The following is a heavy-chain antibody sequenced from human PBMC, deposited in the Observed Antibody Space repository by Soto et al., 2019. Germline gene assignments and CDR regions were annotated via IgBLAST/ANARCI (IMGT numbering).Heavy chain of an antibody. CDR3: VRHSNIYRKSLDY. V-gene: IGHV4-59*08. Sequence: PSETLSLTCAVSGRSMSGFYWSWIRQPPGKGLEWIASIYNSGSANSNPSLKSRVTISADTSKNQFSLKLSSVTAADTAVYYCVRHSNIYRKSLDYWGQGALVT. CDR1: GRSMSGFY. CDR2: IYNSGSA. D-gene: IGHD4-4*01. J-gene: IGHJ4*02.